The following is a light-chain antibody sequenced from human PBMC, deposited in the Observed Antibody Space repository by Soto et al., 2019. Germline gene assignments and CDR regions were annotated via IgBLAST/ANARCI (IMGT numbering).Light chain of an antibody. Sequence: QSVLTQPASVSGSPAQSITISCTGTSGDIGDSNYVSWYQQHPGKAPKLVIYDVSNRPSGVSNRFSGSKSANTASLTISGLQAEDEADYYCSSFRSSSTSYVFGTGTKVTVL. CDR2: DVS. CDR3: SSFRSSSTSYV. CDR1: SGDIGDSNY. V-gene: IGLV2-14*03. J-gene: IGLJ1*01.